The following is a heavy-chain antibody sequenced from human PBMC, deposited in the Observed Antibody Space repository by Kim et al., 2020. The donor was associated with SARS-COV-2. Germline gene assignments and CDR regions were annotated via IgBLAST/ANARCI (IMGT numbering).Heavy chain of an antibody. CDR3: ARTRVEYSSSSEDY. V-gene: IGHV4-34*01. D-gene: IGHD6-6*01. Sequence: SETLSLTCAVYGGSFSGYYWSWIRQPPGKGLEWIGEINHSGSTNYNPSLKSRVTISVDTSKNQFSLKLSSVTAADTAVYYCARTRVEYSSSSEDYWGQGT. CDR1: GGSFSGYY. CDR2: INHSGST. J-gene: IGHJ4*02.